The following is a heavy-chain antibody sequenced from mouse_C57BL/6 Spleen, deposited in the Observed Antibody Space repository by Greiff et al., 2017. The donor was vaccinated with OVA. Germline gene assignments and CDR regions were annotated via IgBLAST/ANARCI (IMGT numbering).Heavy chain of an antibody. V-gene: IGHV1-80*01. D-gene: IGHD2-4*01. CDR1: GYAFSSYW. Sequence: QVQLQQSGAELVKPGASVKISCKASGYAFSSYWMNWVKQRPGKGLEWIGQIYPGDGDTNYNGKFKGKATLTADKSSSTAYMQLSSLTSEDTAVYYCARSRLYYDYDVPDYWGQGTTLTVSS. CDR3: ARSRLYYDYDVPDY. J-gene: IGHJ2*01. CDR2: IYPGDGDT.